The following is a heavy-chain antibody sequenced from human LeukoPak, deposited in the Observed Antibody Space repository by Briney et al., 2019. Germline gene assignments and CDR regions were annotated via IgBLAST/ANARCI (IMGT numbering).Heavy chain of an antibody. D-gene: IGHD3-16*01. CDR2: IYTGGTT. CDR3: ARDQATLGGGLDS. V-gene: IGHV3-53*01. Sequence: PGGSLRLSCAASGFSASGSHMSWVRQAPGKGLEWVSAIYTGGTTYYADSVKGRFTISRDSSKYTLFLQLNSLRAEDTAVYYCARDQATLGGGLDSWGQGTLVTVSS. J-gene: IGHJ4*02. CDR1: GFSASGSH.